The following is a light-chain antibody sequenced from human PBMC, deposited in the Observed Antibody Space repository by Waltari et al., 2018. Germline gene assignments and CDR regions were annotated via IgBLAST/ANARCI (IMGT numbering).Light chain of an antibody. CDR2: EVS. J-gene: IGLJ1*01. CDR1: SPYVGNYNY. V-gene: IGLV2-14*01. CDR3: ASYTTSDTIV. Sequence: SALTPPAPLSWSPGPSIPISCTGTSPYVGNYNYVSWYQHHPGKVPKVIIYEVSNRPAGISSRFSGSKSGNTASLTISGLQADDEADYYCASYTTSDTIVFGTGTGVTVL.